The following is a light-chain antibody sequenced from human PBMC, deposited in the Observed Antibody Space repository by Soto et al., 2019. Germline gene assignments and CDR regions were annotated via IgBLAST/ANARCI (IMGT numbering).Light chain of an antibody. CDR2: EVS. V-gene: IGKV2-29*03. CDR3: MQRRELPYT. Sequence: DVVMTQTPLSLSVTPGQPASISCKSSQSLLHITGETFLFWYLQKPGQSPQLLIYEVSTRVSGVPDRFSGSGSGTDFTLEISRVETDDVGIYYCMQRRELPYTFGQGTKLEIK. J-gene: IGKJ2*01. CDR1: QSLLHITGETF.